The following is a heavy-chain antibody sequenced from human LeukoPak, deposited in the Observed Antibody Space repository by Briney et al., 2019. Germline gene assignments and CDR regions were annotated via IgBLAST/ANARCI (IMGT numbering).Heavy chain of an antibody. CDR3: ARASSGSGWFPCDH. CDR1: GGSFSGYY. D-gene: IGHD6-19*01. J-gene: IGHJ4*02. CDR2: INHSGST. Sequence: SETLSLTCAVYGGSFSGYYWSWIRQPPGKGLEWIGEINHSGSTNYNPSLKSRVTISVDTSKNQFSLKLSSVTAADTAVYYCARASSGSGWFPCDHWGQGTLVTVSS. V-gene: IGHV4-34*01.